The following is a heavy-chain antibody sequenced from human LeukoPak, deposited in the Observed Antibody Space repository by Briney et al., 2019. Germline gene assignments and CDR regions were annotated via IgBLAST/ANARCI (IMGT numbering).Heavy chain of an antibody. V-gene: IGHV1-18*01. CDR3: ARDSGDYDILTGYFVQTEYFQH. Sequence: ASVNVSCKASGYTFTSYGISWVRQAPGPELEWMGWISAYNGNTNYAQKRQGRVTMTTDTSTSKAYRELRSLRSDDTAVYYCARDSGDYDILTGYFVQTEYFQHWGQGTLVTVSS. J-gene: IGHJ1*01. CDR1: GYTFTSYG. CDR2: ISAYNGNT. D-gene: IGHD3-9*01.